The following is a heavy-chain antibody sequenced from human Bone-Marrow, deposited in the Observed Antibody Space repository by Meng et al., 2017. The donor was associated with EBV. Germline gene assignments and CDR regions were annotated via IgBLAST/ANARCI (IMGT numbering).Heavy chain of an antibody. J-gene: IGHJ4*02. CDR1: GFTLSDYY. Sequence: QVQLLGSGGGLVKPGGSLRLSCAASGFTLSDYYMSWIRQAPGKGLEWVSHISNSGSIIYYAASVKGRFTISRDNAKNSLYLQMSSLRAEDTAVYYCASYHGSGSSIDYWGQGTLVTVSS. D-gene: IGHD3-10*01. V-gene: IGHV3-11*01. CDR3: ASYHGSGSSIDY. CDR2: ISNSGSII.